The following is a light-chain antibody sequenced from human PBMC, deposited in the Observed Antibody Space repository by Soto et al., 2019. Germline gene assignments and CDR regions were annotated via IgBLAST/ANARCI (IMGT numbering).Light chain of an antibody. J-gene: IGLJ2*01. V-gene: IGLV4-69*01. Sequence: QLVLTQSPSASASLGASVKLTCTLSSGHSNYAIAWHQQQPEKGPRYLMKLNSDGRHSKGDGIPDRFSGSSSGAERYLTISSLQSEDEADYYCQTWGTGMFFGGGTKLTVL. CDR3: QTWGTGMF. CDR2: LNSDGRH. CDR1: SGHSNYA.